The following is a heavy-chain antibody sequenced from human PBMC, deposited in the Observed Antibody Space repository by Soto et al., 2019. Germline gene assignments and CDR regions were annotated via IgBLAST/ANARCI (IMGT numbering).Heavy chain of an antibody. J-gene: IGHJ6*02. V-gene: IGHV3-23*01. CDR3: AVKLGQKYYTMDV. CDR1: GFTFTDFD. Sequence: WSLIPSSAASGFTFTDFDMSWVRHIPLNALPCVSRIPGIGVRAYYADSLKGRFTISRDHYRNQTYIQPSRLGAEETAMYHCAVKLGQKYYTMDVWGQGTTVTVSS. CDR2: IPGIGVRA.